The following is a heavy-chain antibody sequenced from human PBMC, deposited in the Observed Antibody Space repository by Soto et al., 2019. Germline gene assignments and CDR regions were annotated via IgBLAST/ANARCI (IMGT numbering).Heavy chain of an antibody. V-gene: IGHV3-30-3*01. CDR3: AREWSTSGDLDY. Sequence: QVQLVESGGGVVQPGRSLRLSCAASGFTFSSHSIQWVRQAPGKGLEWVAVISYDGSIKYYADSVKGRFTISRDNSKNTAYLKMNSLRAEETAVFYCAREWSTSGDLDYWGQGTLVIVSS. CDR1: GFTFSSHS. J-gene: IGHJ4*02. D-gene: IGHD3-10*01. CDR2: ISYDGSIK.